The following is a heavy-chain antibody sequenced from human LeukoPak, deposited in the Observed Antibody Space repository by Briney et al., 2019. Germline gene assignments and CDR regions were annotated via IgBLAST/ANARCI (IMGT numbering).Heavy chain of an antibody. V-gene: IGHV4-39*01. Sequence: SETLSLTCTVSGGSISSSSYYWGWIRQPPGKGLEWIGSIYYSGSTYYNPSLKSRVTISVDTSKNQFSLKLSSVTAADTAVYYCARQIAVAGKVGFDYWGQGTPVTVSS. CDR3: ARQIAVAGKVGFDY. CDR2: IYYSGST. D-gene: IGHD6-19*01. J-gene: IGHJ4*02. CDR1: GGSISSSSYY.